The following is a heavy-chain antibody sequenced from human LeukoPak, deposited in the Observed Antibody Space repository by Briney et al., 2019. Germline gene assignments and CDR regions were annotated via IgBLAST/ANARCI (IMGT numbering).Heavy chain of an antibody. V-gene: IGHV4-39*07. J-gene: IGHJ4*02. CDR3: ARLHGDYASGTPPFDY. CDR1: GGSISSSSYY. D-gene: IGHD3-10*01. CDR2: IYYSGST. Sequence: SETLSLTCTVSGGSISSSSYYWGWIRQPPGKGLEWIGSIYYSGSTYYNPSLKSRVTISVDTSKNQFSLKLSSVTAADTAVYYCARLHGDYASGTPPFDYWGQGALVTVSS.